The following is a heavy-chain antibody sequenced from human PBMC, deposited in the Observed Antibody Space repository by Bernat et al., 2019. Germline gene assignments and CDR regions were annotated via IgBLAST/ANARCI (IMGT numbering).Heavy chain of an antibody. CDR3: ARDHRYYYDSSGYYPMDDY. Sequence: QVQLVESGGGVVQPGRSLRLSCAASGFTFSSYAMHWVRQAPGKGLEWVAVISYDGSNKYYADSVKGRFTISRDNSKNTLYLQMNSLRAEDTAVYYCARDHRYYYDSSGYYPMDDYWGQGTLVTVSS. CDR2: ISYDGSNK. V-gene: IGHV3-30-3*01. J-gene: IGHJ4*02. D-gene: IGHD3-22*01. CDR1: GFTFSSYA.